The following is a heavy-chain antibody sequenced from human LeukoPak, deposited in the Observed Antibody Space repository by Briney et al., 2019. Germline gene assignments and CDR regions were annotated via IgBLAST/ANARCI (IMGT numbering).Heavy chain of an antibody. Sequence: GGSLRLSCAASGFTFDDYAMHWVRQAPGKGLEWVSLISWDGGSTYYADSVKGRFTISIDNSKNSLYLQMNSLRAEDTALYYCAKGQLYYDILTGAFDFDYWGQGTLVTVSS. CDR1: GFTFDDYA. J-gene: IGHJ4*02. V-gene: IGHV3-43D*03. CDR3: AKGQLYYDILTGAFDFDY. D-gene: IGHD3-9*01. CDR2: ISWDGGST.